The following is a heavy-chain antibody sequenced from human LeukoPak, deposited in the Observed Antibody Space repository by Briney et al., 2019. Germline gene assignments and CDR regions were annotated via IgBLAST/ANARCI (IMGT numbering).Heavy chain of an antibody. J-gene: IGHJ4*02. CDR1: GFTFSSYG. CDR3: AKSSLVVPAAIGYYFDY. Sequence: GGSLRLSCAASGFTFSSYGMHWVRQAPGKGLEWVAFIRYDGSNKYYADSVKGRFTISRDNSNNTLYLQMNSLRAEDTAVYYCAKSSLVVPAAIGYYFDYWGQGTLVTVSS. V-gene: IGHV3-30*02. CDR2: IRYDGSNK. D-gene: IGHD2-2*01.